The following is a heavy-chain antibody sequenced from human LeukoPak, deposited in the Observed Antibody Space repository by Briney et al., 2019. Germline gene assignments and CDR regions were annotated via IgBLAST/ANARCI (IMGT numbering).Heavy chain of an antibody. CDR3: ASGDCSGGSCYDY. V-gene: IGHV4-39*01. D-gene: IGHD2-15*01. CDR2: IYYSGST. CDR1: GGSISSSSYY. J-gene: IGHJ4*02. Sequence: SETLSLTCTVSGGSISSSSYYWGWIRQPPGKGLEWIGSIYYSGSTYYNPSLKSRVTISVDTSKNQFSLKLSSVTAADTAVYYCASGDCSGGSCYDYWGQGTLVTVSS.